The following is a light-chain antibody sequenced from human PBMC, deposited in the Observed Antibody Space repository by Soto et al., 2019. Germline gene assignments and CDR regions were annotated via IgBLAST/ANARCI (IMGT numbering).Light chain of an antibody. Sequence: QLVLTQPPSVSGAPGQRVTISCTGSSSNIGAGYDVHWYQQLPGTAPKLLIYGNSNRPSGVPDRFSSSKSGTSASLAITGLQAEDEADYYCQSYDSSLSGLVFGTGTKLTVL. CDR1: SSNIGAGYD. CDR2: GNS. CDR3: QSYDSSLSGLV. V-gene: IGLV1-40*01. J-gene: IGLJ1*01.